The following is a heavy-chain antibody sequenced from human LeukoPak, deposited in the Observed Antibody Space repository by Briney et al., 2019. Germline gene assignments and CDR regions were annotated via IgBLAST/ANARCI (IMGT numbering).Heavy chain of an antibody. CDR1: GGAFTGYY. J-gene: IGHJ5*02. Sequence: KSSETLSLTCAVYGGAFTGYYWTWIRQSPGKGPEWIGEISHSGDTNYSPSLKSHVTISVDTSRRRFSLKLSSVTAADTAVYYCARRSHYSDSSAANAWDQGTQVIVSS. CDR3: ARRSHYSDSSAANA. V-gene: IGHV4-34*01. D-gene: IGHD6-6*01. CDR2: ISHSGDT.